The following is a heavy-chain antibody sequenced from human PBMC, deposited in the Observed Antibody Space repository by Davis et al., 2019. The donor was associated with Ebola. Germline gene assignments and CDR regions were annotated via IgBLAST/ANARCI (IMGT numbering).Heavy chain of an antibody. D-gene: IGHD3-22*01. CDR1: GFTFSSYG. J-gene: IGHJ4*02. CDR3: AKIFSGDSSGYSDY. Sequence: PGGSLRLSCAASGFTFSSYGMHWVRQAPGKGLEWVAVIWYDGSNKYYADSVKGRFTISRDNSKNTLYLQMNSLRAEDTAVYYCAKIFSGDSSGYSDYWGQGTLVTVSS. CDR2: IWYDGSNK. V-gene: IGHV3-33*06.